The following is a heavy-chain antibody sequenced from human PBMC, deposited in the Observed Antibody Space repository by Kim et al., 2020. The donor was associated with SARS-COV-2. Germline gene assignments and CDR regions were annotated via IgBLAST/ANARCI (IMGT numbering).Heavy chain of an antibody. J-gene: IGHJ4*02. D-gene: IGHD6-19*01. V-gene: IGHV3-48*03. CDR3: ARGYSSGWGGTY. Sequence: YYADSVKGRVTIARDNAKNSMYLRMNSLRAEDTAIYYCARGYSSGWGGTYWGQGTLVTVSS.